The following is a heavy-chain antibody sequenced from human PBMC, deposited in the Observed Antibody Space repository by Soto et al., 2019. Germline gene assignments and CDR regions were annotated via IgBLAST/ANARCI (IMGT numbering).Heavy chain of an antibody. CDR2: IIPIFGTA. CDR1: GGTFSSYA. Sequence: QVQLVQSGAEVKKPGSSVKVSCKASGGTFSSYAISWVRQAPGQGLEWMGGIIPIFGTANYAQKFQGRVTITADESTSKAYMELSSLRSEDTAVYYCARGGDGYIGYYYYGMDVWGQGTTVTVSS. V-gene: IGHV1-69*12. D-gene: IGHD5-12*01. CDR3: ARGGDGYIGYYYYGMDV. J-gene: IGHJ6*02.